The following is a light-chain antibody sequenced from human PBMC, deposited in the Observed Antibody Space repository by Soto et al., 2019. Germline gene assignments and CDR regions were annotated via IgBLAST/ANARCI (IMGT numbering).Light chain of an antibody. CDR1: QSVSSSY. CDR3: QHYGTSAL. V-gene: IGKV3-20*01. CDR2: GAS. Sequence: EIALTQSPGTLSLSPGERATLSCRASQSVSSSYLAWYQQKPGQAPRLLIYGASSRATGIPDRFSVSASGTDFTLTISRLEPEDFAVYYCQHYGTSALFGPGTKVDIK. J-gene: IGKJ3*01.